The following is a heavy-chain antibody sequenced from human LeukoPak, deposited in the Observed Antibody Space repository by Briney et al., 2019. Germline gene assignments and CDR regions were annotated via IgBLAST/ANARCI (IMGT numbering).Heavy chain of an antibody. CDR3: ARAGGRWLVTHYYYYGMDV. CDR2: TYYRSKLYN. CDR1: GDSFSSNSAA. V-gene: IGHV6-1*01. D-gene: IGHD6-19*01. Sequence: SQTLSLTCALSGDSFSSNSAAWDWVRQSPSRGLEWLGRTYYRSKLYNDYAVSVKSRITINPDTSKNQFSLQLSSVTPEDTAVYYCARAGGRWLVTHYYYYGMDVWGKGTTVTVSS. J-gene: IGHJ6*04.